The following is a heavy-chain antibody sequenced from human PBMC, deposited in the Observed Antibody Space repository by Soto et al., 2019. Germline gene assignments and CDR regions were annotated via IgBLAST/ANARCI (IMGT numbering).Heavy chain of an antibody. CDR2: INAGNGNT. Sequence: ASVKVSCKASGYTFTSYAMHWVRQAPGQRLEWMGWINAGNGNTKYSQKFQGRVTITRDTSASTAYMELSSLRSEDTAVYYCARDMLGRITMVRGYYFDYWGQGTLVTVSS. V-gene: IGHV1-3*01. J-gene: IGHJ4*02. CDR1: GYTFTSYA. CDR3: ARDMLGRITMVRGYYFDY. D-gene: IGHD3-10*01.